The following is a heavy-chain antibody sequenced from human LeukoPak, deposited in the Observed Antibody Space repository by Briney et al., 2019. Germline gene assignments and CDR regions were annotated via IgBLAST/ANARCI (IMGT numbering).Heavy chain of an antibody. Sequence: GGSLRLSCAASGFTFDDYGMSWVRQAPGKGLEWVSGINWNGGSTGYADSVKGRFTISRDNAKNSLYLQMNSLRAEDTALYYCARGPTRYYYDSSGYYYYEYFQHWGQGTLVTVSS. V-gene: IGHV3-20*04. CDR1: GFTFDDYG. D-gene: IGHD3-22*01. J-gene: IGHJ1*01. CDR2: INWNGGST. CDR3: ARGPTRYYYDSSGYYYYEYFQH.